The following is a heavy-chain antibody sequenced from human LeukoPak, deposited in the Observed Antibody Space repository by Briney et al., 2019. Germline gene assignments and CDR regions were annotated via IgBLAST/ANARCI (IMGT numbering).Heavy chain of an antibody. CDR3: ARESYYDSNGSDAFDI. CDR2: IIPIFGTA. CDR1: GGTFSSYA. D-gene: IGHD3-22*01. Sequence: ASVKVSCKASGGTFSSYAISWVRQAPGQGLEWMGGIIPIFGTANYAQKFQGRVTITADKSTSTAYMELSSLRSDDTAVYYCARESYYDSNGSDAFDIWGQGAMVTVSS. V-gene: IGHV1-69*06. J-gene: IGHJ3*02.